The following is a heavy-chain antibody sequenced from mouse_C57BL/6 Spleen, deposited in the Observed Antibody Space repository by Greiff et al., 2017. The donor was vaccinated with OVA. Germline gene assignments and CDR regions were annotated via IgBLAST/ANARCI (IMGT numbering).Heavy chain of an antibody. D-gene: IGHD1-1*01. CDR2: ISYDGSN. Sequence: EVQLQESGPGLVKPSQSLSLTCSVTGYSITSGYYWNWIRQFPGNKLEWMGYISYDGSNNYNPSLKNRISITRDTSKNQFFLKLNSVTTEDTATYYCARGNYGSLYAMDYWGQGTSVTVSS. J-gene: IGHJ4*01. CDR1: GYSITSGYY. V-gene: IGHV3-6*01. CDR3: ARGNYGSLYAMDY.